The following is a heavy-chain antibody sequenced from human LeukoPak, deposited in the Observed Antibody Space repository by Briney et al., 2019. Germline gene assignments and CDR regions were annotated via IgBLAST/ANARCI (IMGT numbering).Heavy chain of an antibody. Sequence: SETLSLTCAVYGGSFSGYYWSWIRQPPGKGLEWIGEINHSGSTNYNPSLKSRVTISVDTSNNQFSLKLSSVTAADTAVYYCARVNSGGWFDPWGQGTLVTVSS. CDR2: INHSGST. J-gene: IGHJ5*02. CDR3: ARVNSGGWFDP. CDR1: GGSFSGYY. V-gene: IGHV4-34*01.